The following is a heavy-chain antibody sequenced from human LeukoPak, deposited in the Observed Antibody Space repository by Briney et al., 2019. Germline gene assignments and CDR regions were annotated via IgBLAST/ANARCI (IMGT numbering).Heavy chain of an antibody. CDR3: ARHIWQSTARPWFDT. D-gene: IGHD2-21*01. CDR1: SGPINRGIYY. J-gene: IGHJ5*02. Sequence: SETLSLTCTVSSGPINRGIYYWRWIRQTPGKGLEWIGTIYYSGATYYNPSLKSRVTISVDTSKNQFSLKVSSVIAADTALYYCARHIWQSTARPWFDTWGQGTLVTVSS. V-gene: IGHV4-39*01. CDR2: IYYSGAT.